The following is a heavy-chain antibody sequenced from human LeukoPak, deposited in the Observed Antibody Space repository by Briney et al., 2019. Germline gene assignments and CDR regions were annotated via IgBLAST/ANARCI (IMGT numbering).Heavy chain of an antibody. V-gene: IGHV5-10-1*01. D-gene: IGHD4-23*01. J-gene: IGHJ4*02. CDR2: IDPSDSYT. CDR3: ARHRDRGYGGNSADY. Sequence: GESLKISCQGSGYTFTTYWISWVRQMPGKGVEWMGWIDPSDSYTTYSPSFQGHVTVSADKSISTAYLQWSSLKASDTAMYYCARHRDRGYGGNSADYWGQGTLVTVSS. CDR1: GYTFTTYW.